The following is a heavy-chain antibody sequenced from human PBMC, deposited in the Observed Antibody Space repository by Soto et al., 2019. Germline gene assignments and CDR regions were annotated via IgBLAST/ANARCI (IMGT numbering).Heavy chain of an antibody. Sequence: QVQLQQWGAGLLKPSETLSLTCAVSGGSLSDYYWPWIRQSPGKGLEWIGEIHPSGSTYYNPSLRSRLTISVDTSKNQFSLKLTSLTAADTAIYYCARGRDEYKLGNVWGHGTTVTVSS. CDR1: GGSLSDYY. V-gene: IGHV4-34*01. D-gene: IGHD1-1*01. CDR2: IHPSGST. J-gene: IGHJ6*02. CDR3: ARGRDEYKLGNV.